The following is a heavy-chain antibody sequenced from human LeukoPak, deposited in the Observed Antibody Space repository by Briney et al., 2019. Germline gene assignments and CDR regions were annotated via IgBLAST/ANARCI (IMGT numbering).Heavy chain of an antibody. J-gene: IGHJ5*02. Sequence: PGGSLRLSCAPSGFTFSTYSMNWLRQAPGKGLEWVSSIRSSSSYIYYADSVKGRFTISRDNAENSLYLQMNSLRAEDTAVYYCARGAYRDKNWFDPWGQGSLVTVSS. D-gene: IGHD2-21*01. CDR1: GFTFSTYS. CDR2: IRSSSSYI. CDR3: ARGAYRDKNWFDP. V-gene: IGHV3-21*01.